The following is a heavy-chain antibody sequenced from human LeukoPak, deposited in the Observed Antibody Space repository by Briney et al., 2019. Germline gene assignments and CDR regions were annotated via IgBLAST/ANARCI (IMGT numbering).Heavy chain of an antibody. CDR1: GFTFSDSY. V-gene: IGHV3-11*04. D-gene: IGHD6-19*01. J-gene: IGHJ4*02. CDR3: ARGKGDGWYPFDY. Sequence: PGGSLRLSCAASGFTFSDSYMSWIRRTPGKGLEWLSCISTYGTTIYYADSVKGRFTISRDNAKNSLYLQMNSLRVEDTAVYYCARGKGDGWYPFDYWGQGTLVTVSS. CDR2: ISTYGTTI.